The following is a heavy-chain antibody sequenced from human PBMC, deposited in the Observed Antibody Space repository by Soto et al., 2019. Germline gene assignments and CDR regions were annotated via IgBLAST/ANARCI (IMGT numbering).Heavy chain of an antibody. CDR3: AHRPSYCSGGSCYSGFDY. CDR1: GFSLSTSGVG. V-gene: IGHV2-5*02. Sequence: QITLKESGPTLVKPTQTLTLTCTVSGFSLSTSGVGVGWIRQPPGKALEWLALIYWDDDKRYSPSLKSMLTITKDTSKNLVVLTMTNMDPVDTATYYCAHRPSYCSGGSCYSGFDYWGQGTLVTVSS. D-gene: IGHD2-15*01. CDR2: IYWDDDK. J-gene: IGHJ4*02.